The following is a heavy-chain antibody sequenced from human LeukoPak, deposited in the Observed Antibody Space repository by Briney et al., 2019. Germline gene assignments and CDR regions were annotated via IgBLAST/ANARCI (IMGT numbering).Heavy chain of an antibody. D-gene: IGHD6-6*01. Sequence: SETLSLTCAVYGGSFSGYYWSWIRQPPGKGLEWIGEINHSGSTNYNPSLKSRVTISVDTSKNQFSLKLSSVTAADTAVYYCATGIAARPLLFNYWGQGTPVTVSS. V-gene: IGHV4-34*01. J-gene: IGHJ4*02. CDR2: INHSGST. CDR3: ATGIAARPLLFNY. CDR1: GGSFSGYY.